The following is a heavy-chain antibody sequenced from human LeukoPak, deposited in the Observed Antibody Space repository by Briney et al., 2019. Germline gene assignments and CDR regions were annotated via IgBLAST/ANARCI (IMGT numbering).Heavy chain of an antibody. CDR1: GFTFSSYG. CDR3: VRDGGVSGYDLLDY. CDR2: INQDGSEE. J-gene: IGHJ4*02. D-gene: IGHD5-12*01. Sequence: GGSLRLSCAASGFTFSSYGMHWVRQAPGKGLEWVAHINQDGSEEHYMDSAKARFTISRDNAKNSLSLQMNSLRAEDTAVYYCVRDGGVSGYDLLDYWGQGTLVTVSS. V-gene: IGHV3-7*01.